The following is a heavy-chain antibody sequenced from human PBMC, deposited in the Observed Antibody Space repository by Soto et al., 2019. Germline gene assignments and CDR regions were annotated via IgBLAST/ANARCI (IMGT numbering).Heavy chain of an antibody. V-gene: IGHV3-7*01. D-gene: IGHD2-15*01. CDR1: GFSFSGYC. Sequence: EVQLVESGGLLVRPGGSLRLSCAASGFSFSGYCFTWVRQTPGKGLEWVASIDRDGSEKNYLDSVKGRFTISRDNAEKSLYLEMKNLRGNDTGVDYCARGVCSCESFCCFDFWGQGTLVTVSS. J-gene: IGHJ4*02. CDR3: ARGVCSCESFCCFDF. CDR2: IDRDGSEK.